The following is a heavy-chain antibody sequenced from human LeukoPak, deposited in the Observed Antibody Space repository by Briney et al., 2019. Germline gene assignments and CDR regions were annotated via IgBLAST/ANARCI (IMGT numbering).Heavy chain of an antibody. CDR2: ISGSGGST. D-gene: IGHD3-22*01. J-gene: IGHJ4*02. CDR1: GFTFSSYG. CDR3: AKALYPDSSGYSLYYFDY. V-gene: IGHV3-23*01. Sequence: SGGTLRLSCAAPGFTFSSYGMSWVRQAPGKGLEWVSAISGSGGSTYYADSVKGRFTISRDNSKNTLYLQMNSLRAEDTAVYYCAKALYPDSSGYSLYYFDYWGQGTLVTVSS.